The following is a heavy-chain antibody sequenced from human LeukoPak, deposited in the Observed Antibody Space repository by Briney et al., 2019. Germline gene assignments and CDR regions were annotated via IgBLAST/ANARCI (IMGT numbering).Heavy chain of an antibody. D-gene: IGHD3-3*01. CDR1: GGSISSSSYY. V-gene: IGHV4-39*01. Sequence: KASETLSLTCTVSGGSISSSSYYWGWIRQPPGKGLEWIGSIYYSGSTYYNPSLKSRVTISVDTSKNQFSLKLSSVAAADTAVYYCASRVYYDFWSGYYHFDYWGQGTLVTVSS. CDR3: ASRVYYDFWSGYYHFDY. CDR2: IYYSGST. J-gene: IGHJ4*02.